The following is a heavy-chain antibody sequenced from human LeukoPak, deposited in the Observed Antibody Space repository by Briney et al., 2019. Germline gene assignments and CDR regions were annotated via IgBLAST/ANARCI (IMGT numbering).Heavy chain of an antibody. J-gene: IGHJ3*02. Sequence: GESLKISCKGSGYSFTSSWIGWVRQMPGKGLEWMGIIYPGDSDTRYSPSFQGQVTISADKSISTAYLQWSSLKASDTAMYYCARGLYSYGYREDAFDIWGQGTMVTVSS. CDR2: IYPGDSDT. CDR3: ARGLYSYGYREDAFDI. D-gene: IGHD5-18*01. CDR1: GYSFTSSW. V-gene: IGHV5-51*01.